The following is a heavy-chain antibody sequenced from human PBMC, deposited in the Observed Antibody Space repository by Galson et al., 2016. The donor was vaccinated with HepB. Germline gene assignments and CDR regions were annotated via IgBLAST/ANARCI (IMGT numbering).Heavy chain of an antibody. V-gene: IGHV5-51*01. CDR3: ARWAVGDGDVLRVPAVGWFDP. J-gene: IGHJ5*02. CDR1: GYNFNNYW. D-gene: IGHD3-16*01. CDR2: IHPGNSDI. Sequence: QSGAEVKKPGESLKISCKGSGYNFNNYWIGWLRQLPGKGLECMGIIHPGNSDIRYRPSFEGQVTISADKSSTTAYLDFIALKSSDTGIYYCARWAVGDGDVLRVPAVGWFDPWGQGTLVIVSS.